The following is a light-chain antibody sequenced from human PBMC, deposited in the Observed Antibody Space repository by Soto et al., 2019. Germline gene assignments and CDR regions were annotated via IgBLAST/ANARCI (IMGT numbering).Light chain of an antibody. J-gene: IGLJ2*01. V-gene: IGLV2-23*01. CDR2: EGS. Sequence: QSALTQPASESGSPGQSITISCTGTSSDIVSWYQQHPGKAPKLIIYEGSKRPSGVSNRFSGSKSGNTASLTISGLQAEDDADYYCCSYAGSSTLVFGGGTKLTVL. CDR3: CSYAGSSTLV. CDR1: SSDI.